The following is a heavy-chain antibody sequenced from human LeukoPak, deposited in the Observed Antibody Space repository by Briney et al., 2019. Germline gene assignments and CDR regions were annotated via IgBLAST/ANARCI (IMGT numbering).Heavy chain of an antibody. J-gene: IGHJ4*02. CDR1: GFTISRYW. D-gene: IGHD6-19*01. Sequence: HPGGSLRLSCAASGFTISRYWMSWVRQAPGKGLEWVASIKQDGSERYYVDSVKGRFNISSDNAKNSVYVQMNSLRAEDTAVFYCARSTSWYHKLDYWGQGTLVTVSS. V-gene: IGHV3-7*04. CDR2: IKQDGSER. CDR3: ARSTSWYHKLDY.